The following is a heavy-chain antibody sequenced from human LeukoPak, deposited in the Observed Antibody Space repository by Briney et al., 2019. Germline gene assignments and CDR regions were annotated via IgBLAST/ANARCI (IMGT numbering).Heavy chain of an antibody. Sequence: PSETLSLTCTVSGGSISSYYWSWIRQPPGKGLEWIGYIYYSGSTNYNPSLMSRVTTSVDTSKNQFSLKLSSVTAADTAVYYCARHRARGDFWSGYPHYYFDYWGQGTLVTVSS. D-gene: IGHD3-3*01. CDR2: IYYSGST. CDR3: ARHRARGDFWSGYPHYYFDY. V-gene: IGHV4-59*08. CDR1: GGSISSYY. J-gene: IGHJ4*02.